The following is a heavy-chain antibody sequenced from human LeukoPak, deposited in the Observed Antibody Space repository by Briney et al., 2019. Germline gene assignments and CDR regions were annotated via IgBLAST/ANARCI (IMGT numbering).Heavy chain of an antibody. CDR3: AKAYDILTGYCDY. D-gene: IGHD3-9*01. Sequence: GGSLRLSCAASGFTFDDHAMHWVRQAPGKGLEWVSGISWNSGSIGYADSVKGRFTISRDNAKNSLYLQMNSLRAEDTALYYCAKAYDILTGYCDYWGQGTLVTVSS. V-gene: IGHV3-9*01. CDR2: ISWNSGSI. J-gene: IGHJ4*02. CDR1: GFTFDDHA.